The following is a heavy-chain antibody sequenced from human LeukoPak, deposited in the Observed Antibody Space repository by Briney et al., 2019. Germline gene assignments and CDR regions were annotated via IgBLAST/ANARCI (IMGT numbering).Heavy chain of an antibody. Sequence: SETLSFTCTVSGGTIKTHYWSWIRQPPGKGLVWIGYIYYSGSTNYNPSLKSRVTISVDTSKSQFSLRLNSVTAADTAMYYCARDNPYLGLDVWGQGTTVTVSS. J-gene: IGHJ6*02. CDR1: GGTIKTHY. CDR3: ARDNPYLGLDV. CDR2: IYYSGST. V-gene: IGHV4-59*11.